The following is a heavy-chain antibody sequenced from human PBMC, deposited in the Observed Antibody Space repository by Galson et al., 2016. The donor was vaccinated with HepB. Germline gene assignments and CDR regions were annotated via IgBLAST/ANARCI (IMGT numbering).Heavy chain of an antibody. Sequence: SVKVSCKASGYTFTSYGINWVRQAPGQGLEWMGWISAYNGNTNYAEKLQGRVVMTIDTSTSTAYMELVSLRSDDTAVYYRARDPGSGWGRFCQHWGQGTLVTVSS. D-gene: IGHD6-19*01. J-gene: IGHJ1*01. V-gene: IGHV1-18*01. CDR3: ARDPGSGWGRFCQH. CDR1: GYTFTSYG. CDR2: ISAYNGNT.